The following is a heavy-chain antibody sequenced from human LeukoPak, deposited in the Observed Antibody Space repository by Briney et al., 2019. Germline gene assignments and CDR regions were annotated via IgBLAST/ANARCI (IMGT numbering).Heavy chain of an antibody. D-gene: IGHD3-22*01. V-gene: IGHV1-3*01. Sequence: GASVTVSCTASGYTFTSYAMHWVRQAPGQRLEWMGWINAGNGNTEYSQKFQGRVTITRDTSASTAYMELSSLRSEDTAVYYCASLPTYYYDSPGYWGQGTLVTVSS. CDR1: GYTFTSYA. CDR3: ASLPTYYYDSPGY. CDR2: INAGNGNT. J-gene: IGHJ4*02.